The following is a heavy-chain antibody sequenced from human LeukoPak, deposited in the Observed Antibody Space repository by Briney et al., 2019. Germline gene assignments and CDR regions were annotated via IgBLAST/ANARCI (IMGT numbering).Heavy chain of an antibody. J-gene: IGHJ5*02. CDR1: GGSLSSGSYY. V-gene: IGHV4-61*02. Sequence: PSQTLSLTCTVSGGSLSSGSYYWNWIRQPAGTGLEWIGRIYTSGSTNYSPSLKSRVTISVDTSKNHFSLKLSSVTAADTAVYSCARVFDLWGQGTLVTVSS. CDR2: IYTSGST. CDR3: ARVFDL.